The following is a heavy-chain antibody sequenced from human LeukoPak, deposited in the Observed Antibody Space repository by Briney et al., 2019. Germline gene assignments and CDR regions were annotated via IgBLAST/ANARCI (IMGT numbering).Heavy chain of an antibody. D-gene: IGHD6-6*01. CDR3: ARDPFKSSFDS. CDR1: GDSITDYY. V-gene: IGHV4-4*07. CDR2: IYISGAT. J-gene: IGHJ4*02. Sequence: PSETLSLTCTVSGDSITDYYWNWIRQPAGKGLEWIGRIYISGATHYNPSLKSRVTMSVDSSKKQFSLKLRSVTAADTAVYYCARDPFKSSFDSWGQGSLVTVSS.